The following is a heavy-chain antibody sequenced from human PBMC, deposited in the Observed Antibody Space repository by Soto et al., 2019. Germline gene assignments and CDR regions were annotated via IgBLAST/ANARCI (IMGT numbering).Heavy chain of an antibody. CDR1: GWIFTFQY. Sequence: QMQLLQSGAEVKKTGSSVKISCKTSGWIFTFQYLHWVRQAPGQGLEWLGWITPYNGNVKYAQHFPDRISLTRDNSLTPLFLELRNLRSEDTGLYYCARSATSGDQHFIDSWGQGTLVTVSS. D-gene: IGHD7-27*01. CDR3: ARSATSGDQHFIDS. V-gene: IGHV1-45*02. CDR2: ITPYNGNV. J-gene: IGHJ4*02.